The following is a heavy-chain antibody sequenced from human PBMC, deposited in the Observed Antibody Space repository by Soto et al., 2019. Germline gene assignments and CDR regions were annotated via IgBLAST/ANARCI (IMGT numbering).Heavy chain of an antibody. Sequence: GSLRLSCAASGFTFSSYAMSWVRQAPGKGLEWVSAISGSGGSTYYADSVKGRFTISRDNAKNTLYLQMNSLRAEDTAVFYCGRGGSDSPMAPGYWGQGTLVTVSS. D-gene: IGHD5-18*01. CDR3: GRGGSDSPMAPGY. V-gene: IGHV3-23*01. CDR2: ISGSGGST. CDR1: GFTFSSYA. J-gene: IGHJ4*02.